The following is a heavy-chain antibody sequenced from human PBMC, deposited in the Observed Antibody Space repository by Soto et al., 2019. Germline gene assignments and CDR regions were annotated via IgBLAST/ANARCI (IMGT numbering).Heavy chain of an antibody. CDR1: GYTLTELS. CDR3: ATRELVAAARGGAFDI. J-gene: IGHJ3*02. V-gene: IGHV1-24*01. D-gene: IGHD2-2*01. CDR2: FDPEDGET. Sequence: QVQLVQSGAEVKKPGASVKVSCKVSGYTLTELSMHWVRQAPGKGLEWMGGFDPEDGETIYAQKFQGRVTMTEDTSTDTAYMELSSLRSEDTAVYYCATRELVAAARGGAFDIWGQGTMVTVSS.